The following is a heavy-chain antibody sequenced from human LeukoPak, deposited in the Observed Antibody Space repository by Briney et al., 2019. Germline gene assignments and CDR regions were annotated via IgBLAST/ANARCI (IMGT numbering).Heavy chain of an antibody. J-gene: IGHJ6*03. CDR2: INHSGVT. Sequence: SEPLSLTCAAHGGSFSGYYWSGIRQPPGKGLGWIGVINHSGVTNYNPSVKSRVTISVDTSKNQFSRKLSSVTAADTAVYYCARVMSSTISAGYSYYMDVWGKGTTVTVSS. V-gene: IGHV4-34*01. D-gene: IGHD2-2*01. CDR3: ARVMSSTISAGYSYYMDV. CDR1: GGSFSGYY.